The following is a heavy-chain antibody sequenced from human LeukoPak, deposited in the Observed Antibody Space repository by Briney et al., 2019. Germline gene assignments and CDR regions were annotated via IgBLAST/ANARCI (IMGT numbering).Heavy chain of an antibody. Sequence: GRSLRPSSAAAGFTFSNYAMYWVRQAPGKGLEYVSGISSNGGNTYYANSVKGRFTISRDNSKNTLYLQMGSLRAEDMAVYYCARRGQQLRSYYFDYWGQGTLVTVSS. CDR3: ARRGQQLRSYYFDY. V-gene: IGHV3-64*01. CDR2: ISSNGGNT. CDR1: GFTFSNYA. J-gene: IGHJ4*02. D-gene: IGHD6-13*01.